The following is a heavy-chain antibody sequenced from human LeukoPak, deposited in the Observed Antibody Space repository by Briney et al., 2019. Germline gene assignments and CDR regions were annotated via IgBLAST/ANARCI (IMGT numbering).Heavy chain of an antibody. D-gene: IGHD6-13*01. CDR2: ISAYNGNT. CDR1: GYTFTSYG. V-gene: IGHV1-18*01. J-gene: IGHJ5*02. Sequence: ASVKVSCKASGYTFTSYGISWVRQAPGQGLEWMGWISAYNGNTNYAQKFQGRVTMTRNTSISTAYMELSSLRSEDTAVYYCAREGILKGFDPWGQGTLVTVSS. CDR3: AREGILKGFDP.